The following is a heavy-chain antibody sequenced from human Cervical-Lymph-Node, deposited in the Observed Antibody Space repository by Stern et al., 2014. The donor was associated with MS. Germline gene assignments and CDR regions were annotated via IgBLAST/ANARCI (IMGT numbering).Heavy chain of an antibody. CDR3: AREIAGRRFED. CDR1: GFPVGTIY. V-gene: IGHV3-66*01. Sequence: EVQLVQSGGGLVQPGGSLRLSCEASGFPVGTIYMNWVRQAPGQGLEWVSRLHTAGTAHYADCVNGRFNIPSAKATHTLSLNIDRLTVEDTAVYYCAREIAGRRFEDWGRGTLVAVSP. CDR2: LHTAGTA. J-gene: IGHJ4*02. D-gene: IGHD6-6*01.